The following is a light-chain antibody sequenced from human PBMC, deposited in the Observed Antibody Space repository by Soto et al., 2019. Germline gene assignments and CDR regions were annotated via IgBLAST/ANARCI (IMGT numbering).Light chain of an antibody. Sequence: EIVLTQSPGTLSLSPGERATLSCRASQSVRSRYLAWYQQKPGQAPRLLIYGASTRATGIPGRFSGSGSGTEFILTISSLQSEDFAVYYCQQFNDWPLIFGGGTKGDIK. V-gene: IGKV3-15*01. CDR3: QQFNDWPLI. J-gene: IGKJ4*01. CDR2: GAS. CDR1: QSVRSRY.